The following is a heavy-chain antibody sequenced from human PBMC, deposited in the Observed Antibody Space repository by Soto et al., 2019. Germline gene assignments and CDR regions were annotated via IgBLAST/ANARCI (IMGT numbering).Heavy chain of an antibody. J-gene: IGHJ3*02. CDR2: ISAYNGNT. Sequence: QVQLVQSGAEVKKPGASVMVSCKASGYTFTSYGISWVRQAPGQGLEWMGWISAYNGNTNYAQKLQGRVTMTTDTSTSTAYMELRSLRSDDTAVYYCARDRVVVPAAMGADDAFDIWGQGTMVTVSS. V-gene: IGHV1-18*01. CDR1: GYTFTSYG. CDR3: ARDRVVVPAAMGADDAFDI. D-gene: IGHD2-2*01.